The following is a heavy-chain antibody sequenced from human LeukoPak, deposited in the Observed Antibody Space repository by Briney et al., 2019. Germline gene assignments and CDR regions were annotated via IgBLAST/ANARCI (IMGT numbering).Heavy chain of an antibody. Sequence: GGSLRLSCAASGFTSSSYGMHWVRQAPGKGLEWVAVISYDGSNKYYADSVKGRFTISRDNAKNSLYLQMNSLRVEDTAVYYCAKCRFPGGSCTYYFDYWGQGTLVTVSS. V-gene: IGHV3-30*18. CDR3: AKCRFPGGSCTYYFDY. CDR2: ISYDGSNK. D-gene: IGHD2-15*01. CDR1: GFTSSSYG. J-gene: IGHJ4*02.